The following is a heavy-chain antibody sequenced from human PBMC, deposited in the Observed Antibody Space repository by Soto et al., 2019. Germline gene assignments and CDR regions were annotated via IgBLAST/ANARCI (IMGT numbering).Heavy chain of an antibody. CDR3: ARSCIAAAHYFDY. V-gene: IGHV1-46*01. J-gene: IGHJ4*02. Sequence: ASGKVSSEAPGYSFTRYYMNWVRQAPGQGLEWMGIINPSGGSTSYAQKFQGRVTMTRDTSTSTVYMELSSLRSEDTAVYYCARSCIAAAHYFDYWGQGTLVTVSA. CDR2: INPSGGST. D-gene: IGHD6-13*01. CDR1: GYSFTRYY.